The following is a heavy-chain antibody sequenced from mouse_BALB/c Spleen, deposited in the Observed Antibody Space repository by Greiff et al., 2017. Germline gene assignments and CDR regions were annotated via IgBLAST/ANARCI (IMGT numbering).Heavy chain of an antibody. V-gene: IGHV1-9*01. Sequence: QVQLQQSGAELMKPGASVKISCKATGYTFSSYWIEWVKQRPGHGLEWIGEILPGSGSTNYNEKFKGKATFTADTSSNTAYMQLSSLTSEDSAVYYCARPSGAGPMDYWGQGTSVTVSS. CDR2: ILPGSGST. D-gene: IGHD3-3*01. CDR3: ARPSGAGPMDY. CDR1: GYTFSSYW. J-gene: IGHJ4*01.